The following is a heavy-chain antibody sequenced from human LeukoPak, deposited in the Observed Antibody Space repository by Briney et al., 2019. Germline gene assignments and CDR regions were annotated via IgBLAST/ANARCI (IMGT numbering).Heavy chain of an antibody. D-gene: IGHD6-13*01. J-gene: IGHJ4*02. V-gene: IGHV3-11*05. CDR3: ARGGGYYFDY. CDR1: EFTFSDYY. Sequence: GGFLRLSCAASEFTFSDYYMNWIRQAPGKGLEWLSYISGSSSHTNYADSVKGRFTISRDNAKNSLYLQMNSLRAEDSAVYYCARGGGYYFDYWGQGTLVTVSS. CDR2: ISGSSSHT.